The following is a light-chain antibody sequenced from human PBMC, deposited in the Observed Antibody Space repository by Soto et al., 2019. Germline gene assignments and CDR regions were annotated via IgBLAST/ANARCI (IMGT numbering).Light chain of an antibody. J-gene: IGKJ1*01. Sequence: DIHMTQPPSTLSGSVGDRVTITCRASHTISSWLAWYQQKPGKAPKLLIYKASTLKSGVPSRFSGSGSGTEFTLTISSLQPDDFATYYCQHYNSYSEAFGQGTKVDI. CDR1: HTISSW. CDR2: KAS. CDR3: QHYNSYSEA. V-gene: IGKV1-5*03.